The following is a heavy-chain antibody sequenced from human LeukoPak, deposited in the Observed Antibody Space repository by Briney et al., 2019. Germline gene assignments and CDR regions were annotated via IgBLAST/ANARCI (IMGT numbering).Heavy chain of an antibody. CDR2: ISSSSSYI. J-gene: IGHJ4*02. CDR3: ARDGRGSYSVDY. Sequence: GGSLRLSCAASGFTFSSYSMNWVRQAPWKGLEWVSSISSSSSYIYYADSVKGRFTISRDNAKNSLYLQMNSLRAEDTAVYYCARDGRGSYSVDYWGQGTLVTVSS. D-gene: IGHD1-26*01. CDR1: GFTFSSYS. V-gene: IGHV3-21*01.